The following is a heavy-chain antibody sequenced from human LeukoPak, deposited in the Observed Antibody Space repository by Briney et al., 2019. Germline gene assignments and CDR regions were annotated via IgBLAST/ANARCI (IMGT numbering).Heavy chain of an antibody. CDR3: AKDPSDGSGSLWFEY. D-gene: IGHD3-10*01. Sequence: GGSLRLSCAASGFIFSDYPMHWVRQAPGKGLEWVTLISYDGSDTYYADSVKGRFTISRDNSKNTLYLQMNSLRAEDTAVYYCAKDPSDGSGSLWFEYWGQGTLVTVSS. V-gene: IGHV3-30*04. CDR2: ISYDGSDT. J-gene: IGHJ4*02. CDR1: GFIFSDYP.